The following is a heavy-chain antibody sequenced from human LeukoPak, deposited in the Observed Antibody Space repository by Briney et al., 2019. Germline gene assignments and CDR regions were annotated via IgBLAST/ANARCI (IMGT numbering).Heavy chain of an antibody. CDR2: IYHSGST. CDR1: GGSISSSNW. J-gene: IGHJ4*02. CDR3: ARDGGEMATIDY. D-gene: IGHD5-24*01. Sequence: PSETLSLTCAVSGGSISSSNWWSWVRQPPGKGLEWIEEIYHSGSTNYNPPLKSRVTISVDKSKNQFSLKLSSVTAADTAVYYCARDGGEMATIDYWGQGTLVTVSS. V-gene: IGHV4-4*02.